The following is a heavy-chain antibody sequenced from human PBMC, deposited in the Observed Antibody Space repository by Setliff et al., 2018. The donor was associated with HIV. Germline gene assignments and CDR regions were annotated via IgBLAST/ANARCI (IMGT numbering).Heavy chain of an antibody. D-gene: IGHD3-3*01. Sequence: PSETLSLTCTVSGGFSISNTDYWGWIRQSPGKGLGWIGNIHFSGTTYYNPSLKSRVTMFVATSKQQFFLSLASVTAADTALYYCARPSLGIGGGSIFDLWGQGLLVTVSS. CDR3: ARPSLGIGGGSIFDL. CDR1: GGFSISNTDY. CDR2: IHFSGTT. V-gene: IGHV4-39*01. J-gene: IGHJ4*02.